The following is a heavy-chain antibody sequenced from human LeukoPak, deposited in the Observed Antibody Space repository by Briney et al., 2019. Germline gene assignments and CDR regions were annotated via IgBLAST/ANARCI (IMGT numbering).Heavy chain of an antibody. V-gene: IGHV1-2*02. J-gene: IGHJ4*02. Sequence: ASVKVSCKASGYTFTGYYMHWVRQAPGQGLEWMGWINPNSGGTNCAQKFQGRVTMTRDTSISTAYMELSRLRSDDTAVYYCARGAVTLVWYYFDYWGQGTLVTVSS. CDR3: ARGAVTLVWYYFDY. CDR2: INPNSGGT. D-gene: IGHD4-17*01. CDR1: GYTFTGYY.